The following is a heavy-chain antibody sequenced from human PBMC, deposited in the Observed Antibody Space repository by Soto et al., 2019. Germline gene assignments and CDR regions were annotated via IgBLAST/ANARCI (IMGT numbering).Heavy chain of an antibody. J-gene: IGHJ6*02. CDR1: GGSVSSGNYY. CDR2: IRYSGST. D-gene: IGHD2-15*01. V-gene: IGHV4-61*01. Sequence: SETLSLTCTVSGGSVSSGNYYWSSIRQPPGKGLEWIGYIRYSGSTNYNPSLKSRVTTSVDTSKNQFSLSLTSVTAADTAVYYCARGGNGRYYYYGMDVWGQGTTVTV. CDR3: ARGGNGRYYYYGMDV.